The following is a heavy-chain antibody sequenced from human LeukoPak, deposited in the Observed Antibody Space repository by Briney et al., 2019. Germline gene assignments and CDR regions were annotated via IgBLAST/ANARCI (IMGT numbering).Heavy chain of an antibody. V-gene: IGHV4-59*01. D-gene: IGHD3-10*01. J-gene: IGHJ3*02. CDR1: GGSISSYY. CDR3: ARGRSPQAPLPDAFDI. Sequence: KPSETLSLTCTVSGGSISSYYWSWIRQPPGKGLEWIGYIYYSGSTNYNPSLKRRITISVDTSKTQFSLKLSSVTAADTAVYYCARGRSPQAPLPDAFDIWGQGTMVTVSS. CDR2: IYYSGST.